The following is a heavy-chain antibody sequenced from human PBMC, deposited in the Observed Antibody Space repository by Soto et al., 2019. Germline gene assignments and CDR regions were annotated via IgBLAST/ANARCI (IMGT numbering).Heavy chain of an antibody. Sequence: GGSLRLSCAASGFTFSSCVMHGVRQAPGKGLEWVSSIWHDGGNKFYADSVKGRFTISRDNSKNMLFLQVNSLRAEDTAVYSSAREVEVASRNFDYWGLGTLVTGSS. V-gene: IGHV3-33*01. CDR2: IWHDGGNK. CDR1: GFTFSSCV. J-gene: IGHJ4*02. D-gene: IGHD2-15*01. CDR3: AREVEVASRNFDY.